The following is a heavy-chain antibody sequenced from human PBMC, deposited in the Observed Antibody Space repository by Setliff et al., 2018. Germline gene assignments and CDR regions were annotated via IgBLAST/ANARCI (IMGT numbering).Heavy chain of an antibody. V-gene: IGHV3-48*01. CDR2: ISSSSSTI. Sequence: PGGSLRLSCAASGFTFSSYSMNWVRQAPGKGLEWVSYISSSSSTIYYADSAKGRFTISRDNAKNSLYLQMNSLRAEDTAVYYCARDKTIFLSRYYMDVWGKGTTVTVSS. CDR1: GFTFSSYS. J-gene: IGHJ6*03. CDR3: ARDKTIFLSRYYMDV. D-gene: IGHD3-3*01.